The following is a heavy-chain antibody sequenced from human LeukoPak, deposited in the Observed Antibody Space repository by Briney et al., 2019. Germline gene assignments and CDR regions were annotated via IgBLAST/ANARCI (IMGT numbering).Heavy chain of an antibody. D-gene: IGHD3-22*01. V-gene: IGHV3-23*01. J-gene: IGHJ4*02. CDR1: GFTFSSYA. CDR2: ISGSGGNT. CDR3: AKGHAIYSSGYYYNY. Sequence: GGSLRLSCAASGFTFSSYAMSWVRQAPGKGLEWVSAISGSGGNTYYADSVKGRFTISRDNSKNTLYLQMNSLRAEDTAVYYCAKGHAIYSSGYYYNYWGQGTLVTVSS.